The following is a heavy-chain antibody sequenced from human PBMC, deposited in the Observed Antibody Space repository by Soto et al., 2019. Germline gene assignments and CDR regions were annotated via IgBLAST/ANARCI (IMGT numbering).Heavy chain of an antibody. CDR3: ARGGNIVATITNFYYYGLDV. CDR1: GFTFSTYS. J-gene: IGHJ6*02. CDR2: ISSRSTTI. V-gene: IGHV3-48*02. Sequence: PGGSLRLSCAASGFTFSTYSMNWVRQAPGRGLEWVSYISSRSTTIYYADSVKGRFTISRDNAKNSLYLQMHSLRDDDTAVYYCARGGNIVATITNFYYYGLDVWGQGTTVTVSS. D-gene: IGHD5-12*01.